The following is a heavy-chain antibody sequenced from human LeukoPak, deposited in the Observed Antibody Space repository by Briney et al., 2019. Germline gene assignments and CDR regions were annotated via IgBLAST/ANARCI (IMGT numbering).Heavy chain of an antibody. CDR2: IWYDGSNK. CDR3: ARDHNWNYVGLSYFDY. D-gene: IGHD1-7*01. CDR1: GFTFNNYG. V-gene: IGHV3-33*01. J-gene: IGHJ4*02. Sequence: GRSLRLSCAASGFTFNNYGMHWVRQAPGKGLEWVAVIWYDGSNKYYTDSVKGRFTISRDNSKNTLYLQMNSLRAEDTAVYCCARDHNWNYVGLSYFDYWGQGTLVTVSS.